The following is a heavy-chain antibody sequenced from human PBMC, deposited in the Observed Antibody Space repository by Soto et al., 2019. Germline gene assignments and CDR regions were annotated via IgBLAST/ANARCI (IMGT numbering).Heavy chain of an antibody. CDR3: AKDTYYYDSSGFYIFDY. V-gene: IGHV3-30*18. CDR2: ISYDGSNK. CDR1: GFTFSSYG. Sequence: GGSLRLSCAASGFTFSSYGIHWVRQAPGKGLEWVAGISYDGSNKYYADSVKGRFTISRDNSQNTLYLQMNSLRAEDTAVYYCAKDTYYYDSSGFYIFDYWGQGTLVTVSS. J-gene: IGHJ4*02. D-gene: IGHD3-22*01.